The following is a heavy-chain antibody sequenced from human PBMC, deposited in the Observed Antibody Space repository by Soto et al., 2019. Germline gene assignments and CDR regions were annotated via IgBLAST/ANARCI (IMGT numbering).Heavy chain of an antibody. Sequence: EVQLVESGGGLVQPGGSLILSCAASGFTFSDSALHWVRQGSGKGLEWVGRIRSKSNYYATAYAASVKGRFTISRDDSKDTAFLEMNSLKTEDTAVYYCTSDTHYYQISGYSHADVWGQGTTVTVSS. J-gene: IGHJ6*02. CDR1: GFTFSDSA. CDR2: IRSKSNYYAT. V-gene: IGHV3-73*02. CDR3: TSDTHYYQISGYSHADV. D-gene: IGHD3-22*01.